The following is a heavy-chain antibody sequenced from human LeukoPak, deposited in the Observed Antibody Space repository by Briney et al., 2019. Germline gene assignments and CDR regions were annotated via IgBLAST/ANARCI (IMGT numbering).Heavy chain of an antibody. CDR3: ARHPLVVAATNYYYYGMDV. CDR2: IYYSGST. V-gene: IGHV4-39*01. D-gene: IGHD2-15*01. CDR1: GGSISSSSYY. J-gene: IGHJ6*02. Sequence: SETLSLTCTVSGGSISSSSYYWGWIRQPPGKGLEWIGSIYYSGSTYYSPSLKSRVTISVDTSKNQFSLKLSSVTAADTAVYYCARHPLVVAATNYYYYGMDVWGQGTTVTVSS.